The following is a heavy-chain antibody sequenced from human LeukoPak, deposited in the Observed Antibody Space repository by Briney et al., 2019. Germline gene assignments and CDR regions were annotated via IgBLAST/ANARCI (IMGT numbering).Heavy chain of an antibody. CDR3: ARGRSGLAAAGTYDY. Sequence: GASVTVSCMASGYTFTSYDLNWVRQAAGQGLAWMGWINPNSGRTGYAQKFQGRVTMTANTSISTAYMELSSLRFDDTAVYYCARGRSGLAAAGTYDYWGQGTLITVSS. V-gene: IGHV1-8*01. J-gene: IGHJ4*02. D-gene: IGHD6-13*01. CDR2: INPNSGRT. CDR1: GYTFTSYD.